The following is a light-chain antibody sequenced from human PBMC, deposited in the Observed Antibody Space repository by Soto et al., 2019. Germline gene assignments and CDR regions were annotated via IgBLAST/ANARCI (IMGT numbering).Light chain of an antibody. V-gene: IGLV2-14*01. CDR3: SSYTSTVGV. Sequence: QSALTQPASVSGSPGQSITISCTGTSSDVGSYNYVSWYQQHPGKAPKLMIYEVSNRPSGVSNRFSGSKSGNTASLTISGLQAEDEADYYCSSYTSTVGVFGGGTKVTVL. J-gene: IGLJ3*02. CDR2: EVS. CDR1: SSDVGSYNY.